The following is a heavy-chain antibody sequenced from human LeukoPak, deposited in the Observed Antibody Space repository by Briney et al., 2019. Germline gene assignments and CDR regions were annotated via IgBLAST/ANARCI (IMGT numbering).Heavy chain of an antibody. V-gene: IGHV3-9*01. CDR1: GFTFDDYA. CDR2: ISWNSGSI. CDR3: AKNSGSYLFGAFDY. J-gene: IGHJ4*02. D-gene: IGHD1-26*01. Sequence: LSGRSLRLSCAASGFTFDDYAMHWVRQAPGKGLEWVSGISWNSGSIGYADSVKGRFTISRDNAKNSLYLQMNSLRAEDTALYYCAKNSGSYLFGAFDYWGQGTLVTVSS.